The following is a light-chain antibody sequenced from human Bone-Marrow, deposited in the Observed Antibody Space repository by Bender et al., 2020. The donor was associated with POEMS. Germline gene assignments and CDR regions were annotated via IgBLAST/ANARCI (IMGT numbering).Light chain of an antibody. Sequence: QSALTQPASVSGSPGQSITISCTGTSSDVGSYDLVSWYLQHPGKAPKLMIYEVSKRPSGVSNRFSGSKSGNTASLTISGLRSEDEALYYCSSYTSGRNVLFGGGTKLTVL. CDR3: SSYTSGRNVL. J-gene: IGLJ2*01. V-gene: IGLV2-14*02. CDR2: EVS. CDR1: SSDVGSYDL.